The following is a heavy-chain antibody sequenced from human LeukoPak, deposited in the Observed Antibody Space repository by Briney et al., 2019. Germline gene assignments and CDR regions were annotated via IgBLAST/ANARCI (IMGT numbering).Heavy chain of an antibody. D-gene: IGHD6-19*01. V-gene: IGHV1-2*02. CDR3: ARVSPLSNFSYSSGWYFVWGMRGYYYYMDV. Sequence: ASVKVSCKASGYTFTGYYMHWVRQAPGQGLEWMGWINPNSGGTNYAQKFQGRVTMTRDTSISTAYMELSRLRSDDTAVYYCARVSPLSNFSYSSGWYFVWGMRGYYYYMDVWGKGTTVTVSS. J-gene: IGHJ6*03. CDR2: INPNSGGT. CDR1: GYTFTGYY.